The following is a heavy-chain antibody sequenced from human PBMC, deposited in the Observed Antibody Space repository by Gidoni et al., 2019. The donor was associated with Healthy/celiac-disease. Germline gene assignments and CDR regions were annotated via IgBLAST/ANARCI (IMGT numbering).Heavy chain of an antibody. CDR3: ASEGPYDSSGYYYKNHDY. D-gene: IGHD3-22*01. Sequence: DTGGTFSSYTISWVRQAPGQGLEWMGRIIPILGIANYAQKFQGRVTITADKSTSTAYMELSSLRSEDTAVYYCASEGPYDSSGYYYKNHDYWSQGTLVTVSS. CDR1: GGTFSSYT. J-gene: IGHJ4*02. CDR2: IIPILGIA. V-gene: IGHV1-69*02.